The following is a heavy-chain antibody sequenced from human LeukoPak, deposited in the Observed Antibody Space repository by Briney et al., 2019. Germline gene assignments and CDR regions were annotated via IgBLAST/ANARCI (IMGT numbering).Heavy chain of an antibody. J-gene: IGHJ6*03. CDR1: GFTFSSYA. CDR2: ISVSGGST. D-gene: IGHD6-13*01. CDR3: AKGPRGAAGYYYYYMDV. V-gene: IGHV3-23*01. Sequence: GGSLRLSCAASGFTFSSYAMSWVRQAPGKGLEWVSTISVSGGSTYYADSVKGRFTISRDNSKNTLYLQMNSLRAEDTAVYYCAKGPRGAAGYYYYYMDVWGKGTTVTVSS.